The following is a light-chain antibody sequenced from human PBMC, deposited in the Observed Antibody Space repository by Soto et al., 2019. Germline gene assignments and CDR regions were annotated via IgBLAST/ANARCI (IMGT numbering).Light chain of an antibody. CDR1: HGVSGW. CDR2: TVS. Sequence: IQMTQSPSSVSASVGDTVTLSCQTSHGVSGWLAWYQQKPGKAPTLLIYTVSNLQSGVPSRFSGSGSGTEFTLTISRLEPEDFAVYYCQQYITSPPMYTFGQGTKLEIK. CDR3: QQYITSPPMYT. J-gene: IGKJ2*01. V-gene: IGKV1-12*01.